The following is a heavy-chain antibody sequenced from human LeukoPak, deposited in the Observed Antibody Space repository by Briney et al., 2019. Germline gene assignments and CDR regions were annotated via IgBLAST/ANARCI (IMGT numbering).Heavy chain of an antibody. D-gene: IGHD6-13*01. CDR2: IYTSGST. V-gene: IGHV4-4*09. Sequence: SETLSLTCTVSGGSISSYYWTWIRQPPGKGLEWIGYIYTSGSTNYNPSLKSRVTISVDTSKNQFSLKLSFVTAADTAVYYCVRQRTSSSSFDPWGQGTLVTVSS. J-gene: IGHJ5*02. CDR1: GGSISSYY. CDR3: VRQRTSSSSFDP.